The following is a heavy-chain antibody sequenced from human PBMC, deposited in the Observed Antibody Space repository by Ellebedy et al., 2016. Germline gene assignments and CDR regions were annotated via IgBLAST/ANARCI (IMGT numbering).Heavy chain of an antibody. V-gene: IGHV3-23*01. CDR1: GFTFSDYA. CDR3: AKEKSVTTSGDTFDI. D-gene: IGHD4-11*01. Sequence: GGSLRLSCVASGFTFSDYAMNWVRQAPGKGLEWISVISTSGGQTHYADSVKGRFTISRDNSKNTLLLQMNSLRVEDTAVYYCAKEKSVTTSGDTFDIWGQGTMVTVSS. J-gene: IGHJ3*02. CDR2: ISTSGGQT.